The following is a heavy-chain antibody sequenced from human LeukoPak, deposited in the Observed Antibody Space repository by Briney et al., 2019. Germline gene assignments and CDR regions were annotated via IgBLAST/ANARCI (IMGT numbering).Heavy chain of an antibody. CDR1: GGTFSIYA. V-gene: IGHV1-69*04. J-gene: IGHJ5*02. Sequence: SVKVSCTASGGTFSIYAISWVRQAPGHRVEWMGRIIPILGIANYAHKFHSRVTIPADKSTSTAYMELSSQRSEDTAVYYCARVHPGYGYGHELKFDPWGQGTLVTVSS. CDR2: IIPILGIA. D-gene: IGHD5-18*01. CDR3: ARVHPGYGYGHELKFDP.